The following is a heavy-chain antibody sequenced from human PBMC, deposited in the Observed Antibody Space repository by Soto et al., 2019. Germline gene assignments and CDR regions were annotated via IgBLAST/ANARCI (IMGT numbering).Heavy chain of an antibody. CDR1: GGTFTSYA. CDR2: IIPAFETS. Sequence: QLEQSGSEVKKPGSSVKVSCKASGGTFTSYAISWVRQAPGKGLEWMGGIIPAFETSHYAKKFRGRLTIIADAVRGTGYMELSGLRSEDTAMYYCARDSGTMAYNYEIGTPTFPYYFDFWGQGTLVIVSS. J-gene: IGHJ4*02. V-gene: IGHV1-69*12. CDR3: ARDSGTMAYNYEIGTPTFPYYFDF. D-gene: IGHD3-10*01.